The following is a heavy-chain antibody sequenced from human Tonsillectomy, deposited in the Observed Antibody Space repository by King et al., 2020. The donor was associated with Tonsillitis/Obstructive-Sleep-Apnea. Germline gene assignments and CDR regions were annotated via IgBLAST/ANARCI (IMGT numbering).Heavy chain of an antibody. CDR2: IYPGDSDT. D-gene: IGHD4-11*01. V-gene: IGHV5-51*01. Sequence: VQLVESGAEVKKPGESLKISCKGSGYRFTSYWIGWVRQMPGKGLEWMGIIYPGDSDTRYSPSFRGQVTISADKSISTAYLQWSSLKASDTAIYYCARLLGLTTVTTWAFDYWGQGPLVTVSS. J-gene: IGHJ4*02. CDR3: ARLLGLTTVTTWAFDY. CDR1: GYRFTSYW.